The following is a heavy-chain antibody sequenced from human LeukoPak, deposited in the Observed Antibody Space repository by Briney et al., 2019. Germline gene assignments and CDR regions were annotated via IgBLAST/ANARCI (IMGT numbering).Heavy chain of an antibody. CDR3: ARTTEGGYTYDYFYYYYMDV. CDR2: IYDIAIT. CDR1: GDSVTNGAYC. Sequence: SETLSLTCSVSGDSVTNGAYCWSWIRQPPGTGLEWLGYIYDIAITYQNPSLRSRLTISVDTSQNQFSLKLSSVTAADTAVYYCARTTEGGYTYDYFYYYYMDVWGKGTTVTISS. J-gene: IGHJ6*03. D-gene: IGHD5-18*01. V-gene: IGHV4-61*08.